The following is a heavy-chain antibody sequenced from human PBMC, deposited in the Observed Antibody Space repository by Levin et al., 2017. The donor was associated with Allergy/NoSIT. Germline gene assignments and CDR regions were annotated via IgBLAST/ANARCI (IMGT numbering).Heavy chain of an antibody. D-gene: IGHD2-21*02. CDR1: GFSVSSNY. CDR2: ICNGGST. CDR3: ARMAYCGSDCFNYFDY. V-gene: IGHV3-53*01. Sequence: GGSLRLSCAASGFSVSSNYMNWVRQAPGKGLEWVSVICNGGSTYYVDSVKGRFTISRDNSKNTLYLQMNSLRAEDTAMYYCARMAYCGSDCFNYFDYWGQGALVTVSS. J-gene: IGHJ4*02.